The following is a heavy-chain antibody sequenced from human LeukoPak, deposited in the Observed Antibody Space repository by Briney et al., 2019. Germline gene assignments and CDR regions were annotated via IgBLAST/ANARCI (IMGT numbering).Heavy chain of an antibody. Sequence: GGSLRLSCAASGFTFSRYSMNWVRQAPGKGLEWVSSISGSSSSYIYYADSVKGRFTISRDNAKNSLYLQMNSLRVEDTAVYYCVRESNSWYYFDYWGQGALVTVSS. D-gene: IGHD6-13*01. CDR2: ISGSSSSYI. CDR1: GFTFSRYS. V-gene: IGHV3-21*01. CDR3: VRESNSWYYFDY. J-gene: IGHJ4*02.